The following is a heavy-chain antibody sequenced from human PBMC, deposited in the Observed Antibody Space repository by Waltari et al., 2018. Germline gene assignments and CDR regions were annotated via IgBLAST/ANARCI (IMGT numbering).Heavy chain of an antibody. CDR3: VRGKSGFYMAWFDT. Sequence: QVQPQESGPLLVNASATLSLNCPVSGGSVWTSAVYWGWVRQPPGKGLQWIGSVYYSGSTFDNPSLGNRVSMSADPSKNQFSLKVKSVTAADTAIYYCVRGKSGFYMAWFDTWGQGMLVTVSS. CDR2: VYYSGST. CDR1: GGSVWTSAVY. V-gene: IGHV4-39*07. J-gene: IGHJ5*02. D-gene: IGHD5-12*01.